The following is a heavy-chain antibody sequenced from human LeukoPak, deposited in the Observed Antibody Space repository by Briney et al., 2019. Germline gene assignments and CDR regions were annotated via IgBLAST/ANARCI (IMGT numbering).Heavy chain of an antibody. Sequence: PSETLPLTCTVSGSSISSSSYYWGWIRQPPWKGLEWIGSIYYSGSTYYNPSLKSRVTISVDTSKNQFSLKLSSVTAADTAVYYCARGSGDGYILGGGQGTMVTVSS. CDR2: IYYSGST. CDR3: ARGSGDGYILG. CDR1: GSSISSSSYY. D-gene: IGHD5-24*01. V-gene: IGHV4-39*07. J-gene: IGHJ3*01.